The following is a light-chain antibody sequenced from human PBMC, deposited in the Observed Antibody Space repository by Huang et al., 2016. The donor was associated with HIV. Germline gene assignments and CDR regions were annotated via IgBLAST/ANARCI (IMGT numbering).Light chain of an antibody. V-gene: IGKV4-1*01. CDR3: QQYYSFPQT. J-gene: IGKJ1*01. CDR2: WAS. Sequence: DIIMTQSPDSLAVSLGERATLNCRSSQSVYSSSTSKDYMAWFQQKPGQPPRLLLFWASTREAGVPDRCSGSGSGTHFTLTIANLEAEDAAIYYCQQYYSFPQTFGQGTRVEVK. CDR1: QSVYSSSTSKDY.